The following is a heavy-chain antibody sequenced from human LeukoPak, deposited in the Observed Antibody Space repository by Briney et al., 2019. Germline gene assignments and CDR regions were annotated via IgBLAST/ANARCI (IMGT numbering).Heavy chain of an antibody. Sequence: GASVKVSCKASGGTFSRNDISWVRQAPGQGLEWMGGIMPLFGTAKNAQKFQGRVTITADKSTSTAYMELSSLRSEDTAVYYCARTAVKYYSSSWQLHYYYMDVWGKGTTVTISS. CDR2: IMPLFGTA. CDR3: ARTAVKYYSSSWQLHYYYMDV. J-gene: IGHJ6*03. CDR1: GGTFSRND. D-gene: IGHD6-13*01. V-gene: IGHV1-69*06.